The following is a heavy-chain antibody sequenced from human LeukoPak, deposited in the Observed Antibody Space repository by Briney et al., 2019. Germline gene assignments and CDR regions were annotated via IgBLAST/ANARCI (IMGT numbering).Heavy chain of an antibody. CDR1: GFIVSSNY. Sequence: GGSLRLSCAASGFIVSSNYMSWVRQAPGKGLEWVSAISGSGGSTYYADSVKGRFTISRDNSKNTLYLQMNSLRAEDTAVYYCAKVPRLYCSGGSCQRSDDYWGQGTLVTVSS. CDR2: ISGSGGST. D-gene: IGHD2-15*01. J-gene: IGHJ4*02. V-gene: IGHV3-23*01. CDR3: AKVPRLYCSGGSCQRSDDY.